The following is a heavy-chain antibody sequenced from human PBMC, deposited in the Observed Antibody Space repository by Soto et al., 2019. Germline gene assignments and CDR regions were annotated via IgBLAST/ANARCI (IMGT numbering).Heavy chain of an antibody. CDR1: GFTFSSYW. V-gene: IGHV3-7*01. CDR3: ARTTYSDY. J-gene: IGHJ4*01. CDR2: IKHYGSEK. Sequence: LRLSCVASGFTFSSYWMSWVRQAPGKGLEWVANIKHYGSEKYYVDSVKGRFTISRDNAKNSLYLQMNSLRAEDTAVYYCARTTYSDYWGQGTLVTVSS.